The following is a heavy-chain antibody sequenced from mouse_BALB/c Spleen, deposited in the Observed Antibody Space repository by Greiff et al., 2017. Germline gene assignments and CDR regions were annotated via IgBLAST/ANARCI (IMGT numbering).Heavy chain of an antibody. Sequence: DVKLQESGPGLVKPSQSLSLTCSVTGYSITSGYYWNWIRQFPGNKLEWMGYISYDGSNNYNPSLKNRISITRDTSKNQFFLKLNSVTTEDTATYYCARSEARLLRNFDYWGQGTTLTVSS. V-gene: IGHV3-6*02. CDR1: GYSITSGYY. J-gene: IGHJ2*01. D-gene: IGHD1-1*01. CDR2: ISYDGSN. CDR3: ARSEARLLRNFDY.